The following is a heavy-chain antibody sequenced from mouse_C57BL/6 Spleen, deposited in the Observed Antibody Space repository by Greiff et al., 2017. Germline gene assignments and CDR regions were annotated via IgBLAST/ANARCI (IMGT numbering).Heavy chain of an antibody. V-gene: IGHV2-2*01. J-gene: IGHJ1*03. CDR1: GFSLTSYG. D-gene: IGHD1-1*01. CDR2: IWSGGST. Sequence: VQLQQSGPGLVQPSQSLSITCTVSGFSLTSYGVHWVRQSPGKGLEWLGVIWSGGSTDYNAAFISRLSISKDNSKSQVFFKMNSLQADDTAIYYCARIPSYYYGSSHWYFDVWGTGTTVTVSS. CDR3: ARIPSYYYGSSHWYFDV.